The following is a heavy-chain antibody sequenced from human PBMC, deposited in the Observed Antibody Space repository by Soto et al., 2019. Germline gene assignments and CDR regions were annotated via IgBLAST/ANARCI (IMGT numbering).Heavy chain of an antibody. J-gene: IGHJ6*02. Sequence: SVKVSCKASGGTFSSYAISWVRQAPGQGLEWMGGIIPIFGTANYAQKFQGRVTITADESTSTAYMELSSLRSEDTAVYYCARKSPDVMMEATRPQNYYYYGMDVWGQGTTVTVSS. CDR3: ARKSPDVMMEATRPQNYYYYGMDV. V-gene: IGHV1-69*13. CDR2: IIPIFGTA. CDR1: GGTFSSYA. D-gene: IGHD2-2*01.